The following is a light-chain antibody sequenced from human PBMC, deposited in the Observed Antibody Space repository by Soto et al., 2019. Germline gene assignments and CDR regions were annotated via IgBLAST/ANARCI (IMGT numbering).Light chain of an antibody. V-gene: IGKV4-1*01. CDR3: QQYYSTPYT. J-gene: IGKJ2*01. CDR2: WAS. Sequence: DIVMTQSQDSLAVSLGERATINCKSSQSVLYSSNNKNYFAWYQQKPGQPPKLLIYWASTRESGVPDRFSGSGSGTDFTLTISSLQAEDVAVYYCQQYYSTPYTFGQGTKLESK. CDR1: QSVLYSSNNKNY.